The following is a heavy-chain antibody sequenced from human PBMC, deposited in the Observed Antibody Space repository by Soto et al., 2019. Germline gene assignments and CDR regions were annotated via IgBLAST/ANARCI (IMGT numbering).Heavy chain of an antibody. Sequence: ASMKVSCKASGYTFTSYGISWVRQAPGQGLEWMGWISAYNGNTNYAQKLQGRVTMTTDTSTSTAYMELRSLRSDDTAVYYCARTQKRFMTTVTTGFDYWGQGTLVTVSS. CDR3: ARTQKRFMTTVTTGFDY. CDR1: GYTFTSYG. CDR2: ISAYNGNT. J-gene: IGHJ4*02. V-gene: IGHV1-18*01. D-gene: IGHD4-17*01.